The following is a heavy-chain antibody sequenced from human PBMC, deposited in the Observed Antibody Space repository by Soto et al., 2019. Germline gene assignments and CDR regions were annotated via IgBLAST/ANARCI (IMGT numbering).Heavy chain of an antibody. D-gene: IGHD6-13*01. CDR3: AARYSRKNYYGMDG. V-gene: IGHV4-31*03. CDR2: IYYSGST. Sequence: TLSLTGTVSGGSISSGVYYWSWIRQHPGKGLEWIGYIYYSGSTYYNPSLKSRVTISVDTSKNQFSLKLSSVTAADTAVYYCAARYSRKNYYGMDGWGQGTTVTVSS. CDR1: GGSISSGVYY. J-gene: IGHJ6*02.